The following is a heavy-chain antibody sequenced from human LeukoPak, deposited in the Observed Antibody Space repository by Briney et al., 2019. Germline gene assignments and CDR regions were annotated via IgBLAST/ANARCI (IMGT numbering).Heavy chain of an antibody. CDR1: GGSISSYY. CDR3: ARVWPYCSSTSCTPGGMDV. V-gene: IGHV4-59*01. J-gene: IGHJ6*04. CDR2: IYYSGST. D-gene: IGHD2-2*01. Sequence: SETLSLTCTVSGGSISSYYWSWIRQPPGKGLEWIGYIYYSGSTNYNPSLKSRVTISLDTSKNQFSLKLSSVTAADTAVYYCARVWPYCSSTSCTPGGMDVWGKGTTVTVSS.